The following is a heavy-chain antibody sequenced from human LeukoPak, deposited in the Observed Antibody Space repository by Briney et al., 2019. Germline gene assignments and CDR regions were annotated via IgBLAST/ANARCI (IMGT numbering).Heavy chain of an antibody. CDR1: GFTFGSYA. D-gene: IGHD6-13*01. CDR2: ISGSGGTT. J-gene: IGHJ4*02. Sequence: GGSLRLCCAASGFTFGSYAMSWVRQAPGKGLEWVSGISGSGGTTYYADSVKGRFTISRDNSKNTLYLQMNSLRAEDTAVYYCAKGDSSSWLFDYWGQGTLVTVSS. V-gene: IGHV3-23*01. CDR3: AKGDSSSWLFDY.